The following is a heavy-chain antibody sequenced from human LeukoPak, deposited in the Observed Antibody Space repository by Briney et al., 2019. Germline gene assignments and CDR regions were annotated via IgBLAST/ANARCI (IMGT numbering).Heavy chain of an antibody. D-gene: IGHD3-16*01. J-gene: IGHJ4*02. Sequence: GGSLRLSCVVSGFTFSSYAMHWVRQAPGTGLEWVAVIPYDGKNNHYADSVKGRFTISRDNSKNTVYLQMNSLRAEDTAVYFCARPRGHDYVWGSYAYWGQGTLVAVSS. V-gene: IGHV3-30*04. CDR1: GFTFSSYA. CDR2: IPYDGKNN. CDR3: ARPRGHDYVWGSYAY.